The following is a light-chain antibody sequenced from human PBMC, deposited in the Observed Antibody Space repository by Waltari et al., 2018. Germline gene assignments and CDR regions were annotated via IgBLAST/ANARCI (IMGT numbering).Light chain of an antibody. J-gene: IGKJ1*01. CDR1: QGISTY. Sequence: QSPSFLSASVGDRVTITCRASQGISTYLAWYQQKPGKAPKLLIYAASTLQSGVPSRFSGSGSGTEFTLTISSLQPEDFAIYYCQQLNNYLWTFGQGTEVEIK. V-gene: IGKV1-9*01. CDR2: AAS. CDR3: QQLNNYLWT.